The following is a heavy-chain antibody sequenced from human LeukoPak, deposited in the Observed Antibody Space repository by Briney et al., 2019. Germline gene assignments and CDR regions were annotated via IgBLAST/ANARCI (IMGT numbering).Heavy chain of an antibody. J-gene: IGHJ5*02. V-gene: IGHV1-69*05. CDR1: GYTFTSYG. CDR3: ARGGENWFDP. Sequence: GASVKVSCKASGYTFTSYGISWVRQAPGQGLEWMGGIIPIFGTANYAQKFQGRVTITTDESTSTAYMELSSLRSEDTTVYYCARGGENWFDPWGQGTLVTVSS. CDR2: IIPIFGTA.